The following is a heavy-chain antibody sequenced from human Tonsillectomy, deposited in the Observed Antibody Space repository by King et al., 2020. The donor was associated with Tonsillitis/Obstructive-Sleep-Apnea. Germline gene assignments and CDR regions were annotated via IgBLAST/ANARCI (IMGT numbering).Heavy chain of an antibody. CDR1: GGSISSGGYY. CDR3: ARLVIVVVTAGRWAPPADDWFDP. J-gene: IGHJ5*02. V-gene: IGHV4-31*03. CDR2: IYYSGST. D-gene: IGHD2-2*01. Sequence: VQLQESGPGLVKPSQTLSLTCTVSGGSISSGGYYWSWIRQHPGKGLEWIGYIYYSGSTYYNPSLKSRVTISVDTSKNRFSLKLSSVTAADTAVYYCARLVIVVVTAGRWAPPADDWFDPWGQGTLVTVSS.